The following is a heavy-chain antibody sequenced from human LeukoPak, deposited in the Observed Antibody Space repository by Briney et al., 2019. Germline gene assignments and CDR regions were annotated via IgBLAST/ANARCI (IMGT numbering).Heavy chain of an antibody. CDR1: GYTFTDYY. CDR3: ARDGDSSSHSYYYMDV. CDR2: INPNSGGT. D-gene: IGHD6-13*01. Sequence: ASVKVSCKASGYTFTDYYIHWVRQAPGQGLEWMGWINPNSGGTNYAQKFQGRVTMTRDTSISTAYMELSRLRSDDTAVYYCARDGDSSSHSYYYMDVWGKGTTVTVSS. J-gene: IGHJ6*03. V-gene: IGHV1-2*02.